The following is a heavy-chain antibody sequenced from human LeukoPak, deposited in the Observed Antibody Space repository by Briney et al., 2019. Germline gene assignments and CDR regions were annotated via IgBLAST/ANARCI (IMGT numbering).Heavy chain of an antibody. Sequence: SETLSLTCAVYGGSFSGYYWSWIRQPPGKGLEWIGEINHSESTNYNPSLKSRVTISVDTSKNQFSLKLSSVTAADTAVYYCARVGLLWFGESEEPFDYWGQGTLVTVSS. D-gene: IGHD3-10*01. CDR2: INHSEST. J-gene: IGHJ4*02. V-gene: IGHV4-34*01. CDR3: ARVGLLWFGESEEPFDY. CDR1: GGSFSGYY.